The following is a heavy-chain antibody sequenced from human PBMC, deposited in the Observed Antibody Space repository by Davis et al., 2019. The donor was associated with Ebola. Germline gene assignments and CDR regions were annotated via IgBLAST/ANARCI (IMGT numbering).Heavy chain of an antibody. J-gene: IGHJ4*02. CDR1: GFTFSSNS. D-gene: IGHD6-19*01. CDR2: ISSSSNYI. V-gene: IGHV3-21*01. Sequence: PGESLKISCAASGFTFSSNSMNWVRQAPGKGLEWVSFISSSSNYIYYADSVKGRFTISRDNSKNTLYLQTNSLRPEDTAIYYCARNPLARFMGGVSSGWSLVSWGQGALVTVSS. CDR3: ARNPLARFMGGVSSGWSLVS.